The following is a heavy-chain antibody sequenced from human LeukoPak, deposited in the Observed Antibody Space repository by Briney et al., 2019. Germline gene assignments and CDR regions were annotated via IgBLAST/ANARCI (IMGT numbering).Heavy chain of an antibody. D-gene: IGHD3-22*01. V-gene: IGHV7-4-1*02. J-gene: IGHJ6*03. Sequence: ASVKVSCKASGYTFTSYAMNWVRQAPGQGLEWMGWINTNTGNPTYAQGFTGRFVFSLDTSVSTAYLQISSLKAEDTAVYYCARGLGFMIVTQNNYYYYMDVWGKGTTVAVSS. CDR2: INTNTGNP. CDR1: GYTFTSYA. CDR3: ARGLGFMIVTQNNYYYYMDV.